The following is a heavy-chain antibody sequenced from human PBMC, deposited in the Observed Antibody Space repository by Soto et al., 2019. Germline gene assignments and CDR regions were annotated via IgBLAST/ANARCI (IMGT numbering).Heavy chain of an antibody. V-gene: IGHV5-51*01. D-gene: IGHD6-19*01. J-gene: IGHJ4*02. CDR1: GYSFTSYW. CDR2: IYPGDSDT. CDR3: ARLGESYSSGWYFGY. Sequence: EVQLVQSGAEVKKPGESLKISCKGSGYSFTSYWIGWVRQMPGKGLEWMGIIYPGDSDTRYSPSFQGQVTISADKSISTAYLQWSSLKAPDTAMYYCARLGESYSSGWYFGYWGQGTLVTVSS.